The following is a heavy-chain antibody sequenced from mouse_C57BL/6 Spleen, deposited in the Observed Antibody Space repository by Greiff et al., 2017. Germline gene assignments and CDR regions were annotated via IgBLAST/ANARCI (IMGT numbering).Heavy chain of an antibody. CDR2: IWSGGST. V-gene: IGHV2-2*01. CDR1: GFSLTSYG. J-gene: IGHJ4*01. D-gene: IGHD1-1*01. Sequence: QVQLKESGPGLVQPSQSLSITCTVSGFSLTSYGVHWVRQSPGKGLEWLGVIWSGGSTDYNAAFISRLSISKDNSKSQVFFKMNSLQADYTAIYYCARAGTVVPLMDYWGQGTSVTVSS. CDR3: ARAGTVVPLMDY.